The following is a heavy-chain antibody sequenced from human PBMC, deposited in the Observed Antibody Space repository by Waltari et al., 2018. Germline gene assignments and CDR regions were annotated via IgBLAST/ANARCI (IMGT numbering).Heavy chain of an antibody. CDR2: FDPEDGET. CDR1: GSTLTELS. D-gene: IGHD1-1*01. CDR3: ATPRGMATTKGYYGMDV. V-gene: IGHV1-24*01. J-gene: IGHJ6*02. Sequence: QVQLVQSGAEVKKPGASVKVSCKVSGSTLTELSMPWVRPAPGKGLEWMGGFDPEDGETSYAQKFQGRVTMTEDTSTDTAYMELSSLRSEDTAVYYCATPRGMATTKGYYGMDVWGQGTTVTVSS.